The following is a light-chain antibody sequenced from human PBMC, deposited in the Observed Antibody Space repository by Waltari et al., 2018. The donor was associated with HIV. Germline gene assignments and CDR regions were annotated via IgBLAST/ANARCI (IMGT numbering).Light chain of an antibody. CDR1: QDISTW. J-gene: IGKJ4*01. Sequence: DIQMTQSPSSLSASVGDRFTITCRANQDISTWVAWYQRKPEKAPQSLIYAASNLQSGVPSRFSGSGSGTNFTLIISNLQPEDFVSYYCQQYKNFPLTFGGGTKVEI. V-gene: IGKV1D-16*01. CDR2: AAS. CDR3: QQYKNFPLT.